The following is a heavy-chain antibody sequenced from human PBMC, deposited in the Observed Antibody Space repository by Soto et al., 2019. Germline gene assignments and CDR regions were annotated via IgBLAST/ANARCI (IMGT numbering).Heavy chain of an antibody. J-gene: IGHJ5*02. D-gene: IGHD4-17*01. Sequence: QVQLVQSGAEVKKPGASVKVSCKASGYTFTSYGISWVRQAPGQGLEWMGWISAYNGNTNYAQKLQGRVTMTPDTSTSTAYMELRSLRSDDTAVYYCAREDDYGDYEKNGVWFDPWGQGTLVTVSS. CDR1: GYTFTSYG. V-gene: IGHV1-18*01. CDR3: AREDDYGDYEKNGVWFDP. CDR2: ISAYNGNT.